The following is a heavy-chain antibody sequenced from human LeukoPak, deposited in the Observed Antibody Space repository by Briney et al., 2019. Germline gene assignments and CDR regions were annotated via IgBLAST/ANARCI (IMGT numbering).Heavy chain of an antibody. Sequence: SETLSLTCTVSGGSISSYYWSWIRQPPGKGLEWIGYIYYSGSTNYNPSLKSRVTISVDTSKNQFSLKLSSVAAADTAVYYCARTVLLWFGELNAFDYWGQGTLVTVSS. CDR1: GGSISSYY. D-gene: IGHD3-10*01. CDR2: IYYSGST. CDR3: ARTVLLWFGELNAFDY. V-gene: IGHV4-59*01. J-gene: IGHJ4*02.